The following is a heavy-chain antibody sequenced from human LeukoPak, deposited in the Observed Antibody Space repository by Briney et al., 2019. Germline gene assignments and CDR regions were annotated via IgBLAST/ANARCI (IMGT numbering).Heavy chain of an antibody. J-gene: IGHJ4*02. Sequence: GASVKVSCKASGYTFTSYAMNWVRQAPGQGLEWMGWISAYNGNTNYAQKLQGRVTMTTDTSTSTAYMELRSLRSDDTAVYYCARDGPTYYYDSSGRRYYFDYWGQGTLVTVSS. CDR1: GYTFTSYA. V-gene: IGHV1-18*01. D-gene: IGHD3-22*01. CDR3: ARDGPTYYYDSSGRRYYFDY. CDR2: ISAYNGNT.